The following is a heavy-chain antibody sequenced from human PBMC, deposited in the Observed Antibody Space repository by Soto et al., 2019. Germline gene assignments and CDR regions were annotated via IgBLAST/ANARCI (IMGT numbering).Heavy chain of an antibody. CDR3: STCGRNGWETGFF. V-gene: IGHV1-8*01. D-gene: IGHD3-9*01. Sequence: QVQLVQSGAEVRRPGASVKVSCKASGYTFTDYDINWVRQAPGQGLEWVGRMNPNSGRTDYAQKLQDRVTKTSNTAISTAYMELSSLESEDTAVYYCSTCGRNGWETGFFGGQGTLISVSS. CDR1: GYTFTDYD. J-gene: IGHJ4*02. CDR2: MNPNSGRT.